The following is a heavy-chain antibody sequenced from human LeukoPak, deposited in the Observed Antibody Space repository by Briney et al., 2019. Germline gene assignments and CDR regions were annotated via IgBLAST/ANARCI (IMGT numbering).Heavy chain of an antibody. CDR3: ARSLTTYYYDSSGYY. D-gene: IGHD3-22*01. Sequence: GASVKVSCKASGYTFTGYYMHWVRQAPGQGLEWMGWINPNSGGTNYAQKFQGRVTMTRDTSISTAYMELSRLRSGDTAVYYCARSLTTYYYDSSGYYWGQGTLVTVSS. CDR1: GYTFTGYY. J-gene: IGHJ4*02. V-gene: IGHV1-2*02. CDR2: INPNSGGT.